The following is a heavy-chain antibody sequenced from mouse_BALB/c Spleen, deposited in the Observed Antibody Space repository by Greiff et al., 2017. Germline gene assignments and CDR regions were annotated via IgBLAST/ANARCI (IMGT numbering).Heavy chain of an antibody. J-gene: IGHJ3*01. D-gene: IGHD1-1*01. CDR1: GFTFSSFG. CDR2: ISSGSSTI. CDR3: ARWDYGSTY. V-gene: IGHV5-17*02. Sequence: EVKLMESGGGLVQPGGSRKLSCAASGFTFSSFGMHWVRQAPEKGLEWVAYISSGSSTIYYADTVKGRFTISRDNPKNTLFLQMTSLRSEDTAMYYCARWDYGSTYWGQGTLVTVSA.